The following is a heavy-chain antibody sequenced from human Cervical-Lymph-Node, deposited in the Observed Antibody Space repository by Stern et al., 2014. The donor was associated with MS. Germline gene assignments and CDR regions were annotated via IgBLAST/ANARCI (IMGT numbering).Heavy chain of an antibody. CDR1: GGSISGYY. CDR3: ARDSTAWSPSFDY. CDR2: VYYSGKT. J-gene: IGHJ4*02. Sequence: QVQLVQSGPGLVKPSETLSLTCAVSGGSISGYYWNWIRQSPGKGLEWIGSVYYSGKTNYNPSLNGRVTISLETSKSQFSLRLSSVTAGDTAVYYCARDSTAWSPSFDYWGQGTLVTVSS. V-gene: IGHV4-59*01. D-gene: IGHD1-1*01.